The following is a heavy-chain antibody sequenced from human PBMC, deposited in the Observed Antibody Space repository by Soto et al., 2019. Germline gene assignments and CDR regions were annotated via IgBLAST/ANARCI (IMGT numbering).Heavy chain of an antibody. V-gene: IGHV3-7*03. D-gene: IGHD6-19*01. CDR1: GFTFSSHW. CDR2: IKQDGGEK. Sequence: VGSLRLSCAASGFTFSSHWMTWVRQAPGKGLEWVANIKQDGGEKDYVDSVKGRFTISRDNAKNSLYLQMNSLRAEDTAVYYCARDHSSGHKQLSSVDYWGQGTLVTVSS. CDR3: ARDHSSGHKQLSSVDY. J-gene: IGHJ4*02.